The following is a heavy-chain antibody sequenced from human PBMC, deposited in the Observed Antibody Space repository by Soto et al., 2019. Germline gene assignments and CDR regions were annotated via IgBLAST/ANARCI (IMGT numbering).Heavy chain of an antibody. CDR1: GYTFSDYG. CDR2: INVYSGTT. D-gene: IGHD3-22*01. Sequence: QVHLVQSGSEVKTAGAAVKVSCKASGYTFSDYGVSWVRQAPGQGLEWMRWINVYSGTTNYLPKFQGRVTMTTDTSTSTLYMELRDLSSEDTAVYYCARGRGGYLSSSGHTHNYLDYWGQGTLVTVSS. CDR3: ARGRGGYLSSSGHTHNYLDY. J-gene: IGHJ4*02. V-gene: IGHV1-18*01.